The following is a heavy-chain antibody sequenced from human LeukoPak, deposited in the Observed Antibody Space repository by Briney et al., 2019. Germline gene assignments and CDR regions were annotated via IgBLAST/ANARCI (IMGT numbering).Heavy chain of an antibody. Sequence: GGSLRLSCAASGFTFSSYAMHWVRQAPGKGLEWVANINEDGSEEYYVDSVKGRSTISRDNAKNSLYLQMNSLRAEDTAVYYCARDATRGGDFDYWGQGTVVTVSS. CDR1: GFTFSSYA. J-gene: IGHJ4*02. V-gene: IGHV3-7*01. D-gene: IGHD3-16*01. CDR3: ARDATRGGDFDY. CDR2: INEDGSEE.